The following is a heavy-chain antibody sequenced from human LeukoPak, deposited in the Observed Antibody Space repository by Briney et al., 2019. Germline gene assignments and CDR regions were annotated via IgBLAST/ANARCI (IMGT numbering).Heavy chain of an antibody. J-gene: IGHJ1*01. V-gene: IGHV3-53*01. CDR1: GFTVSSNY. D-gene: IGHD3-10*01. CDR2: IYSGGST. CDR3: ARDWRIFRYGSGRQLYLAEYFQH. Sequence: GGSLRLSCAASGFTVSSNYMSWVRQAPGKGLEWVSVIYSGGSTYYADSVKGRFTISRDNSKNTLYLQMNSLRAEDTAVYYCARDWRIFRYGSGRQLYLAEYFQHWGQGTLVTVSS.